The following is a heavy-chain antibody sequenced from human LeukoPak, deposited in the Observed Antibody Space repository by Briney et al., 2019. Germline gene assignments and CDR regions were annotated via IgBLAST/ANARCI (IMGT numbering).Heavy chain of an antibody. V-gene: IGHV4-34*01. Sequence: SETLSLTCAVYGGSFSGYYWSWIRQPPGKGLEWIGEINHSGSTNYNPSFKSRVTISVDTSKSQFSLKLSSVTAADTAVYYCAGGNWNYNWGQGTLVTVSS. CDR3: AGGNWNYN. J-gene: IGHJ1*01. D-gene: IGHD1-7*01. CDR1: GGSFSGYY. CDR2: INHSGST.